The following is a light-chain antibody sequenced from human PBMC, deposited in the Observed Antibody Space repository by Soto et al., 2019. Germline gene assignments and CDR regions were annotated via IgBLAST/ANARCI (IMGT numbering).Light chain of an antibody. J-gene: IGKJ2*01. Sequence: DIQMTQSPSSLSASVGDRVTITCRASPDVSGWLGWYQQKPGNAPKSLIYAVFTLQSGVPSRFRGSVSGTDFTLTISSRHPEECETYYCQQYKTYPYIVGQGTKVELK. V-gene: IGKV1D-16*01. CDR2: AVF. CDR1: PDVSGW. CDR3: QQYKTYPYI.